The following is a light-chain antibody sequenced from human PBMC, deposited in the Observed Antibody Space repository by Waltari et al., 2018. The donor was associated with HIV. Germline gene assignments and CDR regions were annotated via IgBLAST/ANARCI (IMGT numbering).Light chain of an antibody. CDR1: SSAVGSYSL. V-gene: IGLV2-23*02. CDR3: CSYAGSSTWV. J-gene: IGLJ3*02. CDR2: EVT. Sequence: SALTQPASVSASPGQSITISCAGTSSAVGSYSLVSWYQQHPDKAPKLIIYEVTKRPSGISNRCSGSKSGNTASLTISGLQAEDEADYYCCSYAGSSTWVFGGGTKLTVL.